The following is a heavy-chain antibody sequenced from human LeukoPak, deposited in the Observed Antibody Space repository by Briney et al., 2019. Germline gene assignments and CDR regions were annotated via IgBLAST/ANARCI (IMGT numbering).Heavy chain of an antibody. V-gene: IGHV4-30-4*01. CDR1: GGSISSGDYY. J-gene: IGHJ6*02. CDR3: ARGARYGDYYYYGMDV. D-gene: IGHD4-17*01. CDR2: IYYSGST. Sequence: SSETLSLTCTVSGGSISSGDYYWSWIRQPPGKGLEWIGYIYYSGSTYYNPSLKSRVTISVDTSKNQFSPKLSSVTAADTAVYYCARGARYGDYYYYGMDVWGQGTTVTVSS.